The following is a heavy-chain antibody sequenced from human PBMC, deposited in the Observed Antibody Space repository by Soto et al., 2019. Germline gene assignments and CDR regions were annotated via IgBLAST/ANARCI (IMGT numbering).Heavy chain of an antibody. Sequence: SETLSLTCTVSGGSISSSSYYWGWIRQPPGKGLEWIGSIYYSGSTYYNPSLKSRVTISVDTSKNQFSLKLSSVTAADTAVYYCARVSHVLVVAATVYEYNWFDPWGQGTLVTVSS. D-gene: IGHD2-15*01. V-gene: IGHV4-39*01. CDR1: GGSISSSSYY. J-gene: IGHJ5*02. CDR2: IYYSGST. CDR3: ARVSHVLVVAATVYEYNWFDP.